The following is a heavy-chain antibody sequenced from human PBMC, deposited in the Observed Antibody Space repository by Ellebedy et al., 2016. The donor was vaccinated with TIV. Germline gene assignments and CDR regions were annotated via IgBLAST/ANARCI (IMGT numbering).Heavy chain of an antibody. Sequence: GESLKISCAASGFTFTNYWMHWVRQAPGKGPVWVSRINTDGTSTRYADSVKGRFTISRDNSKNSLYLQMDGLRTEDTAVYYCAKRGPSYLDHGLGVWGHGTTVTISS. CDR2: INTDGTST. CDR1: GFTFTNYW. V-gene: IGHV3-74*01. CDR3: AKRGPSYLDHGLGV. D-gene: IGHD1-14*01. J-gene: IGHJ6*02.